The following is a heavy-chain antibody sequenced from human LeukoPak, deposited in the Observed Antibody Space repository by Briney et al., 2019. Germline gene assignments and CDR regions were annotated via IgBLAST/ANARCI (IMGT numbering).Heavy chain of an antibody. CDR1: GGSISSYY. CDR2: IYYSGST. V-gene: IGHV4-59*01. Sequence: SETLSLTCTGSGGSISSYYWSWIRQPPGKGLEWIGYIYYSGSTNYNPSLKSRVTISVDTSKNQFSLKLSYSTSADTAVDYLARGNSRDGYNFGYWGRGTLVTVSS. J-gene: IGHJ4*02. CDR3: ARGNSRDGYNFGY. D-gene: IGHD5-24*01.